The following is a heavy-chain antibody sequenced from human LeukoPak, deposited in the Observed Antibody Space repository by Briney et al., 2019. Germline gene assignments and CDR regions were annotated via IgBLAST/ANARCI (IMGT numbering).Heavy chain of an antibody. D-gene: IGHD6-13*01. J-gene: IGHJ4*02. V-gene: IGHV1-18*01. CDR2: ISAYNGNT. CDR1: GYTFTSYG. CDR3: ASGIAAAALYYFDY. Sequence: ASVKVSCKASGYTFTSYGISWVRQAPGQGLEWMGWISAYNGNTNYAQKLQGRVTMTTDTSTSTAYMELRSLRSDDTAVYYYASGIAAAALYYFDYWGQGTLVTVSS.